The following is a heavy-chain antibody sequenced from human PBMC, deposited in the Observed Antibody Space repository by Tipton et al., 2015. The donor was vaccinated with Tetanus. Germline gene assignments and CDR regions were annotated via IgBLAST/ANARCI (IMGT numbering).Heavy chain of an antibody. J-gene: IGHJ4*02. V-gene: IGHV3-33*08. CDR1: GFTFSNYA. CDR2: TWSHGGNI. CDR3: ARDGDTSGHYGIFDS. Sequence: RSLRLSCAASGFTFSNYALSWVRQAPGKGLEWVAVTWSHGGNIYYADSVKGRCAVSRDNSKNTVYLQMNSLSAEDTAVYYCARDGDTSGHYGIFDSWGQGTLLIVSS. D-gene: IGHD3-22*01.